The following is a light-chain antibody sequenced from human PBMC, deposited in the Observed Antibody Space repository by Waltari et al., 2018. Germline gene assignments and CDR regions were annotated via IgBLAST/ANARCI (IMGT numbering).Light chain of an antibody. CDR2: AAS. CDR1: QSVGRP. CDR3: QHYVRLPAT. J-gene: IGKJ1*01. Sequence: SCRASQSVGRPLAWYQLKPGQAPRLLIYAASTRATGIPVRFSGSGSGTDFSLTISRLEPEDFAVYFCQHYVRLPATFGQGTRVEIK. V-gene: IGKV3-20*01.